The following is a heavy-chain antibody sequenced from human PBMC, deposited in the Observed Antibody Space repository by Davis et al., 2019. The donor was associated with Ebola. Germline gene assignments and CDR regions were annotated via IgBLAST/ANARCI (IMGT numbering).Heavy chain of an antibody. J-gene: IGHJ6*03. CDR1: GGSISSSNW. CDR2: IYHSGST. D-gene: IGHD2-2*01. V-gene: IGHV4-4*02. Sequence: GSLRLSCAVSGGSISSSNWWSWVRQPPGKGLEWIGEIYHSGSTNYNPSLKSRVTISVDKSKNQFSLKLSSVTAADTAVYYCARAAPQVVPGEKRYYYLDVWGKGTTVTVSS. CDR3: ARAAPQVVPGEKRYYYLDV.